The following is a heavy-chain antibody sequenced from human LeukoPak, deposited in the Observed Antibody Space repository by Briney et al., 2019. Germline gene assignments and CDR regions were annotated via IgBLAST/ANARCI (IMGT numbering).Heavy chain of an antibody. J-gene: IGHJ4*02. CDR3: AKDRRGSITAVGSALDY. CDR2: ISWSSGSI. Sequence: GRSLRLSCAASGFTFDDYAMHWGRQAPGKGLEWVSGISWSSGSIGYADSLKGRFTISRDNGKNSLYLQMNSLRAEDTALYYCAKDRRGSITAVGSALDYWGQGTLVTVSS. D-gene: IGHD6-13*01. V-gene: IGHV3-9*01. CDR1: GFTFDDYA.